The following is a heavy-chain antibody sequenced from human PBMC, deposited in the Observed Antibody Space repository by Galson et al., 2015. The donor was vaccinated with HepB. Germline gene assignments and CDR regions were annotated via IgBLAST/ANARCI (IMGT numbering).Heavy chain of an antibody. V-gene: IGHV3-30*18. J-gene: IGHJ6*02. CDR1: GFTFDTYD. CDR2: ITYDGSYQ. D-gene: IGHD3-22*01. Sequence: SLRLSCAASGFTFDTYDMHWVRQAPGKGLEWVAFITYDGSYQYYGDPVKGRFTISRDNSKSTLYLHMTSLRPEDTAAYYCAKEGGGYYQNSGFTYYFYGVDVWGQGTTVTVS. CDR3: AKEGGGYYQNSGFTYYFYGVDV.